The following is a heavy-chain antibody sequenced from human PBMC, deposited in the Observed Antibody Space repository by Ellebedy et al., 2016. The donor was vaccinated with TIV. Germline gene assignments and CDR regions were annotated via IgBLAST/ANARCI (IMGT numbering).Heavy chain of an antibody. Sequence: SETLSLTXTVSGGSISSSSYYWGWIRQPPGKGLEWIGSIYYSGSTYYNPSLKSRVTISVDTSKNQFPLKLSSVTAADTAAYYCARLSSSSSPIYYYYYMDVWGKGTTVTVSS. CDR3: ARLSSSSSPIYYYYYMDV. D-gene: IGHD6-6*01. CDR2: IYYSGST. J-gene: IGHJ6*03. CDR1: GGSISSSSYY. V-gene: IGHV4-39*01.